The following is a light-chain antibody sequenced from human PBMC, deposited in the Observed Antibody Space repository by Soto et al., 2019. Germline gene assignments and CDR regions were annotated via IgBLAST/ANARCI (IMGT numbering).Light chain of an antibody. CDR2: GAS. CDR3: QQYNNLPLT. V-gene: IGKV3-15*01. Sequence: EIVMTQSPATLSVSPGERATLSCRASQSINNNLAWYQQKPGQGPRLLTYGASSRATGIPARFSGSGSGTGLTLTISSLQSEDFAIYYRQQYNNLPLTFGGGTKVQIK. J-gene: IGKJ4*01. CDR1: QSINNN.